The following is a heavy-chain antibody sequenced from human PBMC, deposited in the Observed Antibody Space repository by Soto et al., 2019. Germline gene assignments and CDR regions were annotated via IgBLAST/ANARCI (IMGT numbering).Heavy chain of an antibody. Sequence: SETLSLTCTVSGGSISSSSYFWGWIRQPPGKGLEWIGSIYYSGSTYYNPSLKSRVTISVDTSKNQFSLKLSSVTAADTAVYYCARRVRYMVRGVPTLNWFDPWGQGTLVTVSS. D-gene: IGHD3-10*01. V-gene: IGHV4-39*07. CDR1: GGSISSSSYF. J-gene: IGHJ5*02. CDR3: ARRVRYMVRGVPTLNWFDP. CDR2: IYYSGST.